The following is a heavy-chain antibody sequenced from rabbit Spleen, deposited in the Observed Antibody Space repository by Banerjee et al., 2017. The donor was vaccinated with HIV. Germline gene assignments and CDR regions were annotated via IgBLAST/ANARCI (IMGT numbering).Heavy chain of an antibody. CDR3: ARDTSTSFSTYGMDL. J-gene: IGHJ6*01. D-gene: IGHD1-1*01. Sequence: QEQLVESRGGLVKPGASLTLTCTASGFTFSTYYYMCWVRQAPGKGLEWIACIYTSNSDTYYASWAKGRFTISKTSSTTVTLQMTSLTVADTATYFCARDTSTSFSTYGMDLWGPGTLVTVS. CDR1: GFTFSTYYY. V-gene: IGHV1S45*01. CDR2: IYTSNSDT.